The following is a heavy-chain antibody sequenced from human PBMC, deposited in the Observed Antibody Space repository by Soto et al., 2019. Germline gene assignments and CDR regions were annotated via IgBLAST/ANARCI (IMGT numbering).Heavy chain of an antibody. CDR2: IKMKSEGATT. J-gene: IGHJ6*02. CDR1: GFTFSNAW. Sequence: EAQLGESGGGLVTPGGSLRLSCEASGFTFSNAWMNWVRQAPGKGLEWVGLIKMKSEGATTHYAAPVNGRFTISRDDSKKTLYLQMSSLKTEDTAVYYCTTLGSHYYYHNFDVWGQGTTVAVSS. CDR3: TTLGSHYYYHNFDV. V-gene: IGHV3-15*07.